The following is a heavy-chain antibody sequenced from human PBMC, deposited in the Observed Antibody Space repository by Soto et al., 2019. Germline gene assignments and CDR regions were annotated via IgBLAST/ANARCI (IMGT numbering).Heavy chain of an antibody. J-gene: IGHJ6*02. V-gene: IGHV6-1*01. D-gene: IGHD2-2*03. Sequence: SQTLSLTCAISGDSVSSNSAAWNWIRQSPSRGLEWLGRTYYRSKWYNDYAVSVKGRITINPDTSKNQFSLQLNSVTPEDTAVYYCARDGYCSSTGCYPYYYYGMDVWGQGTTVTVSS. CDR3: ARDGYCSSTGCYPYYYYGMDV. CDR1: GDSVSSNSAA. CDR2: TYYRSKWYN.